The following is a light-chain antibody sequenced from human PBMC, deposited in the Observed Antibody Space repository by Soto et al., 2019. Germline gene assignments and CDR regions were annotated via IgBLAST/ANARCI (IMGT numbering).Light chain of an antibody. CDR3: CSYAGSSTLV. V-gene: IGLV2-23*02. J-gene: IGLJ1*01. CDR1: NRDVGSYNL. CDR2: EVS. Sequence: SALTQPASLSGAPGQSITISRTGNNRDVGSYNLVSWYQQHPGKAPKLMIYEVSKRPSGVSNRFSGSKSGNTASLTISGLQAEDEADYYCCSYAGSSTLVFGTGTKVT.